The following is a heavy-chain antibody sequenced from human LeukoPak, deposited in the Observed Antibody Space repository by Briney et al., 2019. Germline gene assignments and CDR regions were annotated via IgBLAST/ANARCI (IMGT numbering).Heavy chain of an antibody. J-gene: IGHJ5*02. CDR3: ARPLRYCRTTRCPQPWFAP. CDR2: INHSGTT. D-gene: IGHD2-2*01. Sequence: SETLSLTCAVHGGSFSGYYWTWIRQPPGKGLEWIGEINHSGTTNYNPSLKSRVTISVDTSKNQFSLKLTCVTCADTAVYYCARPLRYCRTTRCPQPWFAPLGQGTLVTVSS. V-gene: IGHV4-34*01. CDR1: GGSFSGYY.